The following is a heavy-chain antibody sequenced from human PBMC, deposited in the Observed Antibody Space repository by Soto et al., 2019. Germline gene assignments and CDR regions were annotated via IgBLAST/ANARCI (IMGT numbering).Heavy chain of an antibody. Sequence: ASVKVSCKASGYTFTSYAMHWVRQAPGQRLEWMGWINAGNGNTNYVQKFQGRVTMTTDTSTSTAYMGLRSLRSDDTAVYYCGRDRCSSTSCSINWFDPWGQGTLVTVSS. CDR2: INAGNGNT. J-gene: IGHJ5*02. CDR1: GYTFTSYA. CDR3: GRDRCSSTSCSINWFDP. D-gene: IGHD2-2*01. V-gene: IGHV1-3*01.